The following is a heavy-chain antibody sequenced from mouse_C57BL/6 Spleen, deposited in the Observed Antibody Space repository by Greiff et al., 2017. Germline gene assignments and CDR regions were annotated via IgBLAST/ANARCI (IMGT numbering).Heavy chain of an antibody. Sequence: QVQLQQPGAELVKPGASVKLSCKASGYTFTSYWMHWVKQRPGQGLEWIGMIHPNSGSTNYNEKFKSKATLTVDKSSSTAYMQLSSLTSEDSAVYYCARPSPYYDYLFDYWGQGTTLTVSS. CDR1: GYTFTSYW. V-gene: IGHV1-64*01. D-gene: IGHD2-4*01. J-gene: IGHJ2*01. CDR2: IHPNSGST. CDR3: ARPSPYYDYLFDY.